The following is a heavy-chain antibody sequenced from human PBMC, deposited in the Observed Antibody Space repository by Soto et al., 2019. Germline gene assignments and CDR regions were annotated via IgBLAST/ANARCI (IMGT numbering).Heavy chain of an antibody. J-gene: IGHJ4*02. V-gene: IGHV1-2*04. CDR3: ARAGCSSTSCYFPFVY. CDR2: INPNSGGT. CDR1: GYAFTGYY. D-gene: IGHD2-2*01. Sequence: ASVKVSCKASGYAFTGYYMHWVRQAPGQGLEWMGWINPNSGGTNYAQKFQGWVTMTRDTSISTAYMELSRLRSDDTAVYYCARAGCSSTSCYFPFVYWGQGTLVTVSS.